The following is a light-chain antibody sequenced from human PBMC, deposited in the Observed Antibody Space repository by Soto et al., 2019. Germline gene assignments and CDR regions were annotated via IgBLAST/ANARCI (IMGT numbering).Light chain of an antibody. Sequence: EIVLTQSPATLSLSPEERATLSCRASQSVSSYLAWYQQKPGQAPRLLIYDASNRATGIPARFSGSESGTDFTLTISSLEPEDFAVYYCQQRSNWPRLTFGGGTKVEIK. V-gene: IGKV3-11*01. J-gene: IGKJ4*01. CDR1: QSVSSY. CDR2: DAS. CDR3: QQRSNWPRLT.